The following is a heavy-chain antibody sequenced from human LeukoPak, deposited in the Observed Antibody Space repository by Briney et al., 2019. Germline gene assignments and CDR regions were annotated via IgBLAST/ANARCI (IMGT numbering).Heavy chain of an antibody. V-gene: IGHV4-34*01. Sequence: KPSETLSFTGAVYGGSFSGYYWSWIRQPPGKGLVWSGEINHSGSTNYNPSPKSRVTISGDTSKNQFSLKLSSVTAADTAVYFCARLGCSYVINDWSRTGLGAYPTKYYYHMDVWGKGTTVTVSS. CDR2: INHSGST. J-gene: IGHJ6*03. CDR3: ARLGCSYVINDWSRTGLGAYPTKYYYHMDV. CDR1: GGSFSGYY. D-gene: IGHD5-18*01.